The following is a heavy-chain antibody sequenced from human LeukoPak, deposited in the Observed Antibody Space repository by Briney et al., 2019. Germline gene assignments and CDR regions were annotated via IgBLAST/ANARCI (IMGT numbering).Heavy chain of an antibody. V-gene: IGHV4-39*01. CDR3: ARQLSGADSNPEEFDY. D-gene: IGHD3-22*01. CDR1: GGSISSSSYY. J-gene: IGHJ4*02. CDR2: IYYSGST. Sequence: SETLSLTCTVSGGSISSSSYYWGWIRQPPGKGLERIGSIYYSGSTYYNPSLKSRVTISVDTSKNQFSLKLSSVTAADTAVYYCARQLSGADSNPEEFDYWGQGTLVTVSS.